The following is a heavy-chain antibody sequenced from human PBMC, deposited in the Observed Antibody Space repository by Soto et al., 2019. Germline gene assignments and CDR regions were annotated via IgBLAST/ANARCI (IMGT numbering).Heavy chain of an antibody. V-gene: IGHV3-23*01. J-gene: IGHJ6*02. CDR3: TKASSDRHHMDV. Sequence: GGSLRLSCATSGFTFSNFVMRWVRQTPGKGLEWVSTITSTGGDTYYTDSVKGRFSISRDNSKNTLYLQMSSLRAEDTALYYCTKASSDRHHMDVWGQGTTVTVSS. CDR1: GFTFSNFV. CDR2: ITSTGGDT.